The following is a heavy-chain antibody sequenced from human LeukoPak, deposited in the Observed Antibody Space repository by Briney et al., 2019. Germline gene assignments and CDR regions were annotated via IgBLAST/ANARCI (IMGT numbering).Heavy chain of an antibody. CDR1: GGSVSGYY. Sequence: SETLSLTCVVSGGSVSGYYWGWIRQPPGRGLEWIGYVYYSGSTNYNPSFKSRITISADTSRNQFSLQLSSVTAADTAVYYCARIHRYCSGGACYVLDNWGQGTLVAVSS. V-gene: IGHV4-59*02. CDR2: VYYSGST. CDR3: ARIHRYCSGGACYVLDN. D-gene: IGHD2-15*01. J-gene: IGHJ4*02.